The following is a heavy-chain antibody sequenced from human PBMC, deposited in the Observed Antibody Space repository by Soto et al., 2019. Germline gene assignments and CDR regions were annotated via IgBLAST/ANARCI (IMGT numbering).Heavy chain of an antibody. J-gene: IGHJ6*02. Sequence: GSLRLSCAASGFTFDDYTMHWVRQAPGKGLEWVSLISWDGGSTYYADSVKGRFTISRDNSKNSLYLQMNSLRTEDTALYYCAKDKGYCSSTSCSIYGMDVWGQGTTVTVSS. V-gene: IGHV3-43*01. CDR1: GFTFDDYT. CDR2: ISWDGGST. CDR3: AKDKGYCSSTSCSIYGMDV. D-gene: IGHD2-2*01.